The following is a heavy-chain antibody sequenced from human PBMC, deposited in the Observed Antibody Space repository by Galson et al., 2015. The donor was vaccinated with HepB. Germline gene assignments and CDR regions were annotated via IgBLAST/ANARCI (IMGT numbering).Heavy chain of an antibody. V-gene: IGHV3-30*18. Sequence: SLRLSCAASGFMFNNYGMIWIRQAPGKGLDWVAAISYEGSRICYGDSVKGRFTISRDNSNNMLYLQMDSLRLDDTAVYYCAKGPLYNYVYLDYWGQGTLVTVSS. CDR2: ISYEGSRI. J-gene: IGHJ4*02. D-gene: IGHD5-24*01. CDR1: GFMFNNYG. CDR3: AKGPLYNYVYLDY.